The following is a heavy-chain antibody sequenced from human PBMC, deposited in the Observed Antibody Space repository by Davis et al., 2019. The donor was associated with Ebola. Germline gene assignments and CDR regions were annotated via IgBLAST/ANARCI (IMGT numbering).Heavy chain of an antibody. V-gene: IGHV2-70*17. CDR1: GFSLSTSGMC. Sequence: SGPTLVKPTQTLTLTCTFSGFSLSTSGMCINWIRQPPGKALEWLARIALDYDKFYRTSLQTRLTISKDTSKNQVVLTMTNMDPVDTATYYCALIQDSSSSLEFDYWGQGTLVTVSS. CDR3: ALIQDSSSSLEFDY. CDR2: IALDYDK. D-gene: IGHD6-6*01. J-gene: IGHJ4*02.